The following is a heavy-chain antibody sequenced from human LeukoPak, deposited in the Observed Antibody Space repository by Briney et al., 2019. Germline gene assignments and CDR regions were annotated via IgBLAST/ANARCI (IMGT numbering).Heavy chain of an antibody. CDR3: ARGLYCSGGSCYFEASDY. CDR2: INPNSGGT. J-gene: IGHJ4*02. V-gene: IGHV1-2*02. D-gene: IGHD2-15*01. CDR1: GHTFTGYY. Sequence: ASVKVSCKASGHTFTGYYMHWVRQAPGQGLEWMGWINPNSGGTNYAQKFQGRVTMTRDTSISTAYMELSRLRSDDTAVYYCARGLYCSGGSCYFEASDYWGQGTLVTVSS.